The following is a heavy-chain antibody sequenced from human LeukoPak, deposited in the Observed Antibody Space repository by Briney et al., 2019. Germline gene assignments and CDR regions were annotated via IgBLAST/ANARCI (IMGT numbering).Heavy chain of an antibody. CDR3: ARDRSRYCSGGSCYSGYY. CDR1: GGTFSSYA. Sequence: ASVKVSCKASGGTFSSYAISWVRQAPGQGLEWMGWISAYNGNTNYAQKLQGRVTMTTDTSTSTAYMELRSLRSDDTAVYYCARDRSRYCSGGSCYSGYYWGQGTLVTVSS. V-gene: IGHV1-18*01. J-gene: IGHJ4*02. D-gene: IGHD2-15*01. CDR2: ISAYNGNT.